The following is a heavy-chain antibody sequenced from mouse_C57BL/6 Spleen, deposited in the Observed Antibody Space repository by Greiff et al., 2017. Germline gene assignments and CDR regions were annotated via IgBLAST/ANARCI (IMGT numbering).Heavy chain of an antibody. CDR1: GYTFTSYW. D-gene: IGHD2-3*01. Sequence: VQLQQPGAELVKPGASVKLSCTASGYTFTSYWMHWVKQRPGRGLEWIGRIDPNSGGTKSNEKFASKATLTVAKPSSTAYMQISSLKSEDSAVYYCARCDGYYPWCAYWGQGTLVTVSA. CDR3: ARCDGYYPWCAY. V-gene: IGHV1-72*01. J-gene: IGHJ3*01. CDR2: IDPNSGGT.